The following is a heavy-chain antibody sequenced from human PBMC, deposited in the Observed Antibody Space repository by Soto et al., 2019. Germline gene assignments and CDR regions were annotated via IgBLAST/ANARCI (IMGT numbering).Heavy chain of an antibody. CDR2: IYSSGST. CDR1: GFTVSSNH. V-gene: IGHV3-66*01. CDR3: ARDQVTMIRRVITPFDH. D-gene: IGHD3-10*01. Sequence: EVQLVESGGGLVQPGGSLRLSCAASGFTVSSNHMSWVRQAPGKGLEWVSIIYSSGSTHYADFVKGRFTISRDNAKNTLYLQMNSLRDEDTAMYYCARDQVTMIRRVITPFDHWCQGTLVTVSS. J-gene: IGHJ4*02.